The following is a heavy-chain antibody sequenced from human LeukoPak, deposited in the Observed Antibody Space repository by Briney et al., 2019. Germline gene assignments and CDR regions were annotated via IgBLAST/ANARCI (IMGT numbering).Heavy chain of an antibody. J-gene: IGHJ3*01. CDR3: AKDRITIFGVVIRHIDAFDF. CDR2: ISGSGGST. V-gene: IGHV3-23*01. D-gene: IGHD3-3*01. Sequence: PGGSLRLSCAASGFTFSSYAMSWVRQAPGKGLEWVSAISGSGGSTYYADSVKGRFTISRDNSKNTLHLQMNSLRAEDTAVYYCAKDRITIFGVVIRHIDAFDFWGQGTMVTVSS. CDR1: GFTFSSYA.